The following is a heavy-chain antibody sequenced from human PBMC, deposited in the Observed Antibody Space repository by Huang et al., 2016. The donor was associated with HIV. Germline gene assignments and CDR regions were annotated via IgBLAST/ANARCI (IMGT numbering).Heavy chain of an antibody. CDR1: GGSISSYY. CDR2: IYDRGST. J-gene: IGHJ6*02. D-gene: IGHD1-7*01. V-gene: IGHV4-59*01. Sequence: QVQLQESGPGLVKPSETLSLTCTVSGGSISSYYWSWIRQPPGKGLEWKGHIYDRGSTNDTPTIKSRATFSVDTAKNQFSLKLGSVTTADTAVYFWARTDFRGNYLWYYYGLHLWCQGTTVTVSS. CDR3: ARTDFRGNYLWYYYGLHL.